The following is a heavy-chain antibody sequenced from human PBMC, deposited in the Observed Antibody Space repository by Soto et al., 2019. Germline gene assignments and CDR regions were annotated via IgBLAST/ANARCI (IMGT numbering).Heavy chain of an antibody. D-gene: IGHD3-3*01. CDR1: GYPLTELT. V-gene: IGHV1-24*01. CDR3: AAGRTPSRFCAWLQPFDP. CDR2: FDPEDGKT. J-gene: IGHJ5*02. Sequence: GASVKVSCKVSGYPLTELTMHWVRQAPGKGLEWMGGFDPEDGKTVYAQKFQGRVTMTEDTSTDTAFVELSSLRSEDTAVYYCAAGRTPSRFCAWLQPFDPWGQGTMVTVSS.